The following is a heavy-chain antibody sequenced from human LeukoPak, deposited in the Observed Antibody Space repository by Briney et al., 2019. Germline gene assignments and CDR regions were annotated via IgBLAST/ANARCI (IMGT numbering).Heavy chain of an antibody. CDR3: AHFRSGYYPWGAFDI. CDR2: IGGSGGST. CDR1: GFTFSSYA. D-gene: IGHD3-22*01. Sequence: PGGSLRLSCAASGFTFSSYAMSWVRQAPGKGLEWVSAIGGSGGSTYYADSVKGRFTISRDNSKNTLYLQMNSLRAEDTAVYYCAHFRSGYYPWGAFDIWGQGTMVTVSS. J-gene: IGHJ3*02. V-gene: IGHV3-23*01.